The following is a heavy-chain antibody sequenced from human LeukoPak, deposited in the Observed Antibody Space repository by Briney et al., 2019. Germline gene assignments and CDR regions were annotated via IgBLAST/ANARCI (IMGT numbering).Heavy chain of an antibody. V-gene: IGHV1-69*13. CDR1: GVTFSSYA. J-gene: IGHJ6*03. Sequence: VTSVKVSCKASGVTFSSYAIGWVLQAPGQGLEWIGGIIPIFGTANYAQELQGRVTITADESTSTAYMELSSLRSEDTAVYYYAREWLPDRHYYYMDVWGKGTTVTVSS. CDR3: AREWLPDRHYYYMDV. D-gene: IGHD3-22*01. CDR2: IIPIFGTA.